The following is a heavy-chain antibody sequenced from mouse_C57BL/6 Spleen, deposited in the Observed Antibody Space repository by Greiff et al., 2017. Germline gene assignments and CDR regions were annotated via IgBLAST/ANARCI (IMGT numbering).Heavy chain of an antibody. CDR1: GYTFTSYG. D-gene: IGHD1-1*01. Sequence: VQLQESGAELARPGASVKLSCKASGYTFTSYGISWVKQRTGQGLEWIGEIYPRSGNTYYNEKFKGKATLTADKSSSTAYMELRSLTSEDSAVYFCARYPFFTTVVASPFAYWGQGTLVTVSA. CDR3: ARYPFFTTVVASPFAY. J-gene: IGHJ3*01. CDR2: IYPRSGNT. V-gene: IGHV1-81*01.